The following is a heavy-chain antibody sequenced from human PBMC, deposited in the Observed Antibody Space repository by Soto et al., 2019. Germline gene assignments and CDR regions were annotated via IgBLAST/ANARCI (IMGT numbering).Heavy chain of an antibody. CDR2: XFXTXXX. CDR1: GDSLSTGDYS. J-gene: IGHJ5*02. Sequence: SETRSLTCAVSGDSLSTGDYSWSWIRQPPGKGLEXXGXXFXTXXXYXXPSLKSRVTISVDRSKNQFSLKVNSVTAADTAVYYCARAYQLLSWFDPWGQGTLVNV. V-gene: IGHV4-30-2*01. CDR3: ARAYQLLSWFDP. D-gene: IGHD2-2*01.